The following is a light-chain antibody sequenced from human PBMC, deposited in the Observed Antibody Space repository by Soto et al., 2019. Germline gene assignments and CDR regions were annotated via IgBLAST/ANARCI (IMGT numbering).Light chain of an antibody. CDR2: DSC. Sequence: EVVLTQSPATLSLSPGERATLSCRASQSVANYIAWYQKRPGQSPRLLIYDSCNRATGIPARFTGSGSGTDFTLTISSLEPEDFAVYYCQQRGSWPPLTFGGGTKVEIK. CDR1: QSVANY. CDR3: QQRGSWPPLT. J-gene: IGKJ4*01. V-gene: IGKV3-11*01.